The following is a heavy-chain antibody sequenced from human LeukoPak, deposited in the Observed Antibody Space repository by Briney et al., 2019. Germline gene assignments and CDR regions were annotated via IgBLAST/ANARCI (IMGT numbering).Heavy chain of an antibody. CDR2: INPSGGST. D-gene: IGHD3-22*01. CDR1: GYTFTSYY. CDR3: ARVKIAGANDY. J-gene: IGHJ4*02. V-gene: IGHV1-46*01. Sequence: ASVKVSCKASGYTFTSYYMHWVRQAPGQGLEWMGIINPSGGSTSYAQKFQGRVTMTTDTSTSTACMELRSLRSDDTAVYYCARVKIAGANDYWGQGTLVTVSS.